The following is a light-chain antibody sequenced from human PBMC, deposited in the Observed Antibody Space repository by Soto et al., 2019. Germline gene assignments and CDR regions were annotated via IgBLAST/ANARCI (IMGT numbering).Light chain of an antibody. V-gene: IGKV1-5*01. CDR3: QQSYSTLMYT. CDR1: QSISSW. CDR2: DAS. Sequence: DIQMTQSPSTLSASVGDRVTITCRASQSISSWLAWYQQKPGKAPKLLIYDASSLESGVPSRFSGSGSGTDFALTISSLQPEDFATYYCQQSYSTLMYTFGQGTKVDI. J-gene: IGKJ2*01.